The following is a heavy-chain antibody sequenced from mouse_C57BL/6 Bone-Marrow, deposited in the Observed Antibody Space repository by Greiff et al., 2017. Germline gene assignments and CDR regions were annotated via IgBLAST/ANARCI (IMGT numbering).Heavy chain of an antibody. Sequence: EVQLQQSGAELVRPGASVKLSCTASGFNIKDDYIHWVKQRPEQGLEWIGWIDPEIGDTEYASKFQGKATITSDTSSNTAYLQLSSLPSEDTAVYYCSSVDGNYFDFWGQGTPRTVAS. V-gene: IGHV14-4*01. CDR2: IDPEIGDT. CDR1: GFNIKDDY. J-gene: IGHJ2*01. CDR3: SSVDGNYFDF. D-gene: IGHD2-3*01.